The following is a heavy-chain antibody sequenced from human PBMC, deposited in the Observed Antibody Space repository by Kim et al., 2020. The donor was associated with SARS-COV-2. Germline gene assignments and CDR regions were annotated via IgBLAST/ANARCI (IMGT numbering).Heavy chain of an antibody. Sequence: ASVKVSCKGSGYTFNTYAINWLRQAPGEGLEWMGWINTNTGKPTYAPGFTERFVFSLDTSVSTAYLQISSLKAEDTAVYYCARSNYFDFLLKYWGQGTLVTVSS. V-gene: IGHV7-4-1*02. CDR1: GYTFNTYA. CDR2: INTNTGKP. J-gene: IGHJ4*02. CDR3: ARSNYFDFLLKY. D-gene: IGHD3-9*01.